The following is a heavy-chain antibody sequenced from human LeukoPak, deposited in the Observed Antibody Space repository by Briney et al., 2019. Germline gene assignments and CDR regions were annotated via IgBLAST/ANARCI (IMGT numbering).Heavy chain of an antibody. J-gene: IGHJ4*02. CDR2: IKQDGSEK. V-gene: IGHV3-7*01. CDR1: GLTFSNYW. Sequence: GGSLRLSCVVSGLTFSNYWMSWVRQAPGKGLEWVANIKQDGSEKYYVDSVKGRFTISRDNAKNSLYLQMNSLRAEDTAVYYCARGVVPSEWGQGTLVTVSS. D-gene: IGHD2-15*01. CDR3: ARGVVPSE.